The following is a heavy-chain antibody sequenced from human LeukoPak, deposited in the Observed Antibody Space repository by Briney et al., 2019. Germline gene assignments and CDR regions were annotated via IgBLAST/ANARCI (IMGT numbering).Heavy chain of an antibody. CDR2: IYYSGST. CDR1: GGSISSSSYY. Sequence: PSETLSLTCTVSGGSISSSSYYWGWIRQPPGKGLEWIGSIYYSGSTYYNPSLKSRVTISVDTSKNQFSLKLSSVTAADTAVYYCARQYSIGWFDPWGQGTLVTVSS. J-gene: IGHJ5*02. V-gene: IGHV4-39*07. CDR3: ARQYSIGWFDP. D-gene: IGHD2-15*01.